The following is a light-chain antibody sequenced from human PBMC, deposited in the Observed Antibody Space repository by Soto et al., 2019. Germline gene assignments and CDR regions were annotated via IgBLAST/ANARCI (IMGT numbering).Light chain of an antibody. CDR3: QHYSSYSFT. Sequence: DIRMTQSPSTLSASIGDRVTITCRASQSVRFWLAWYQQKPGRAPRLLIYDASSLETGVPSRFSGSGAETEFSLTIRSLQPDDFATYYCQHYSSYSFTFGPGAKVEVK. J-gene: IGKJ3*01. CDR1: QSVRFW. V-gene: IGKV1-5*01. CDR2: DAS.